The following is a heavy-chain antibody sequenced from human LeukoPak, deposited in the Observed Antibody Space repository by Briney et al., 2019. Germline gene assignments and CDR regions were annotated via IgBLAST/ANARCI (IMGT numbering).Heavy chain of an antibody. V-gene: IGHV3-7*04. D-gene: IGHD3-10*01. J-gene: IGHJ4*02. CDR1: GFTFSSYW. CDR2: IKQDGSEK. CDR3: ARSLETYYYSSGSGY. Sequence: GGSLRLSCAASGFTFSSYWMSWVRQAPGKGLEWVANIKQDGSEKYYVDSVKGRFTISRDNAKNSLYLQMNSLRAEDTAVYYCARSLETYYYSSGSGYWGQGTLVTVSS.